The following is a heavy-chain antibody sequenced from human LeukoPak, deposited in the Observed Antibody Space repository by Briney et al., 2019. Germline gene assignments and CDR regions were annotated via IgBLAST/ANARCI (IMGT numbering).Heavy chain of an antibody. V-gene: IGHV3-74*01. CDR1: GFTFSSHW. CDR2: INSDGSST. CDR3: ASAYSGCDPTFDY. Sequence: TGGSLRLSCAASGFTFSSHWMHWVRQAPGKGLVWVSRINSDGSSTSYADSVKGRFTISRDNAKNTLYLQMNSLRVEDTAVYYCASAYSGCDPTFDYWGQGPRSPSPQ. D-gene: IGHD5-12*01. J-gene: IGHJ4*02.